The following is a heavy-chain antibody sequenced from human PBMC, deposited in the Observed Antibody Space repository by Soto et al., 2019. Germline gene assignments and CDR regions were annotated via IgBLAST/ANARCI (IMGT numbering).Heavy chain of an antibody. V-gene: IGHV3-15*01. CDR2: IKSKTDGGTT. Sequence: GGSLRLSCAASGFTFSNAWMSWVRQAPGKGLEWVGRIKSKTDGGTTDYAAPVKGRFTISRDDSKNTLYLQMNSLKTEDTAVYYCTTLPLLGYCSGGSCYSSVYWGQGTLVTVSS. J-gene: IGHJ4*02. D-gene: IGHD2-15*01. CDR1: GFTFSNAW. CDR3: TTLPLLGYCSGGSCYSSVY.